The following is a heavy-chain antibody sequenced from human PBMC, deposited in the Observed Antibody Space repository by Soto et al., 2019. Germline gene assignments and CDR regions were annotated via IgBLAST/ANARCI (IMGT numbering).Heavy chain of an antibody. D-gene: IGHD4-4*01. Sequence: PGGSLRLSCAASGFTFSDTWMSWVRQATGKGLEWVSDIKQNSGDIGYADSVKGRFTISRDNAKNSLYLQMNSLRAEDTALYYCAKEDYSYYYGMDVWGQGTTVTVSS. V-gene: IGHV3-7*03. CDR2: IKQNSGDI. CDR1: GFTFSDTW. J-gene: IGHJ6*02. CDR3: AKEDYSYYYGMDV.